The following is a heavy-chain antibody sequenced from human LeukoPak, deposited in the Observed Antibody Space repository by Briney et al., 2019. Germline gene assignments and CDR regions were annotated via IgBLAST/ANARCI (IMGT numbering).Heavy chain of an antibody. Sequence: ASVNVSCKVSGYTFTRFDTNCVRRATAQGLEWKGCLTPDSGETAYAQKLQGRVTMPWHASTRRAYMERSSLSSEDRAVSYCAGGLGVAVGGSGAFDIWGQGTMVTVSS. J-gene: IGHJ3*02. D-gene: IGHD1-26*01. CDR3: AGGLGVAVGGSGAFDI. V-gene: IGHV1-8*01. CDR1: GYTFTRFD. CDR2: LTPDSGET.